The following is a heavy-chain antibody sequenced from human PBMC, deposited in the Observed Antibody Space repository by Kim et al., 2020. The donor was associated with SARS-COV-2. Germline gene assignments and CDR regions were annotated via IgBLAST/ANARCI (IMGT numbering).Heavy chain of an antibody. CDR3: ARDLVVVPQSNGMDV. Sequence: GESLKISCKGSGYSFTSYWIGWVRQMPGKGLEWMGIIYPGDSDTRYSPSFQGQVTISADKSISTAYLQWSSLKASDTAMYYCARDLVVVPQSNGMDVWGQGTTVTVSS. D-gene: IGHD2-21*01. CDR1: GYSFTSYW. J-gene: IGHJ6*02. V-gene: IGHV5-51*03. CDR2: IYPGDSDT.